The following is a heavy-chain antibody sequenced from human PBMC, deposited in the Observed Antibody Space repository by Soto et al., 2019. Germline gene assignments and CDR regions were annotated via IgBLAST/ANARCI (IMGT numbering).Heavy chain of an antibody. Sequence: QVQLVQSGAEVKKPGSSVTVSCKASGGTFSTNPISWVRQAPGQGLEWMGGTGSGTGPGNHAQKFQGRLTITVDKSTSTVYMELSRLSSEDTAVYYCARRDSGGFYRYFDSWGQGTLVTVSS. CDR2: TGSGTGPG. CDR1: GGTFSTNP. V-gene: IGHV1-69*06. J-gene: IGHJ4*02. D-gene: IGHD2-15*01. CDR3: ARRDSGGFYRYFDS.